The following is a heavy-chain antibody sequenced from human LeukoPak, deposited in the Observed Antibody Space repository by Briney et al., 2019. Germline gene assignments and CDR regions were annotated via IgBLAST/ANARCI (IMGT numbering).Heavy chain of an antibody. Sequence: ASVKVSCKASGYTFTGYYMHWVRQAPGQGLEWMGWINPNSGGTNYAQKFQGRVTMTRDTSISTAYMELSRLRSEDTAVYYCARDWGAAAGPLDYWGQGTLVTVSS. CDR3: ARDWGAAAGPLDY. V-gene: IGHV1-2*02. CDR2: INPNSGGT. CDR1: GYTFTGYY. J-gene: IGHJ4*02. D-gene: IGHD6-13*01.